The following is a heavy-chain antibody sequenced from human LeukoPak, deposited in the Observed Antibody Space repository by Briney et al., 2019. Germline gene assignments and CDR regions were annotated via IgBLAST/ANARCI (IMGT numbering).Heavy chain of an antibody. CDR3: ARCLVVRGVIIGFDP. Sequence: ASVKVSCKASGYTFTSYDINWVRQATGQGLEWMGWTTHNSGNTGYAQKFQGRVTMTSNTSISTAYMELSSLRSEDTAVYYRARCLVVRGVIIGFDPWGQGTLVTVSS. V-gene: IGHV1-8*01. CDR2: TTHNSGNT. D-gene: IGHD3-10*01. CDR1: GYTFTSYD. J-gene: IGHJ5*02.